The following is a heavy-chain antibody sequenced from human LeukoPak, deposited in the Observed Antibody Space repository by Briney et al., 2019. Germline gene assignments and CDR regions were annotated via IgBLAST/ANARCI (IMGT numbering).Heavy chain of an antibody. V-gene: IGHV3-43*01. CDR3: AKATYGAYGMDV. Sequence: PGGSLRLSCAGSGFTFDDYTMHWVRQAPGKGLEWVSLISLDGGSKYYADSVKGRFTISRDNSKNSLYLQMNSLRTEDTALYCCAKATYGAYGMDVWGQGTTVTVSS. CDR2: ISLDGGSK. J-gene: IGHJ6*02. CDR1: GFTFDDYT. D-gene: IGHD4-17*01.